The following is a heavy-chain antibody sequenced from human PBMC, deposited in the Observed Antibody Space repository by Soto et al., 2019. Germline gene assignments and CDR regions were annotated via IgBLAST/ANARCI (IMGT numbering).Heavy chain of an antibody. CDR3: AGGSYQLPSHDAFDI. D-gene: IGHD2-2*01. J-gene: IGHJ3*02. CDR1: GYTFTSYY. V-gene: IGHV1-46*01. CDR2: INPSGGST. Sequence: QVQLVQSGAEVKKPGASVKVSCKASGYTFTSYYMHWVRQAPGQGLEWMGIINPSGGSTSYAQKFQGRVTMTRDTSTSTVYMELSSLRSEDTAVYYCAGGSYQLPSHDAFDIWGQGTMVTVSS.